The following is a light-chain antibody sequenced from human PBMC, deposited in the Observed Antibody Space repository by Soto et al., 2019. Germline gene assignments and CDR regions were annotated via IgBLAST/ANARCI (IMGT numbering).Light chain of an antibody. CDR2: GAS. CDR1: QGIRTD. Sequence: AVQLTQSPSSLSASVGDRVTITCRASQGIRTDLGWYQQTPGKAPKLLISGASSLQSGVPSRFSGSGSGADFTLTISSLQPEDSATYYCLQDYSYPRTVGQGTKVDSK. CDR3: LQDYSYPRT. V-gene: IGKV1-6*01. J-gene: IGKJ1*01.